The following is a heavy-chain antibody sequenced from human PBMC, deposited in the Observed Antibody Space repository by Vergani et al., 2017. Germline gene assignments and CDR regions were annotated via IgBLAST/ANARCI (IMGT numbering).Heavy chain of an antibody. CDR3: AGDFRLPYNRFDP. D-gene: IGHD1-14*01. Sequence: QVQLVESGGGVVQPGRSLRLSCAASGVTFNQYGMHWVRQAPGKGLEWVAVTWYDGNNKQYADSVKGRFTISRDNSKRTMYLQMNSLRDEDTGVYYCAGDFRLPYNRFDPWGQGTLVTVSS. V-gene: IGHV3-33*01. CDR2: TWYDGNNK. CDR1: GVTFNQYG. J-gene: IGHJ5*02.